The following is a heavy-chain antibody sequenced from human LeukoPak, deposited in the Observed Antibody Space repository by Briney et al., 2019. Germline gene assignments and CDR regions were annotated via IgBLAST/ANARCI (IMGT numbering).Heavy chain of an antibody. V-gene: IGHV4-61*02. CDR2: IYTSGST. D-gene: IGHD1-14*01. J-gene: IGHJ6*03. CDR3: ARARPEPYYYYYMDV. CDR1: GGSISSGSYY. Sequence: SQTLSLTCTVSGGSISSGSYYWSWIRQPAGKGLEWIGRIYTSGSTNYNPSLKSRVTISVDTSKNQFSLKLSSVTAADTAVYYCARARPEPYYYYYMDVWGKGTTVTVSS.